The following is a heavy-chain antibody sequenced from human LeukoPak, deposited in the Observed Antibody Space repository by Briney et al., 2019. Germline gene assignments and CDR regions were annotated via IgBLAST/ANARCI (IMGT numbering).Heavy chain of an antibody. CDR2: IRSKANSYAT. D-gene: IGHD1-26*01. Sequence: GGSLRLSCAASGFTFSGSAMHWVRQASGKGLEWVGRIRSKANSYATAYAASVKGRFTISRDDSKNTAYLQMNSLKTEDTAVYYCTRLGRSSGSYPVYYYYYMDVWGKGTTVTVSS. V-gene: IGHV3-73*01. CDR1: GFTFSGSA. J-gene: IGHJ6*03. CDR3: TRLGRSSGSYPVYYYYYMDV.